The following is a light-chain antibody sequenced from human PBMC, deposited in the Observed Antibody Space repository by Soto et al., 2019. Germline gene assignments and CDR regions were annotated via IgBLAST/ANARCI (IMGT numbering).Light chain of an antibody. Sequence: DIQMTQSPSSLSASVGDRVTITCRASQGIGNDLAWYQQKPGKAPDRLIYAASNLQGGAPSRFRGSGSGTEFTLTISSLHPDDFATFYCLQHSNYPWTFGQGTKVDFK. CDR3: LQHSNYPWT. J-gene: IGKJ1*01. CDR2: AAS. V-gene: IGKV1-17*01. CDR1: QGIGND.